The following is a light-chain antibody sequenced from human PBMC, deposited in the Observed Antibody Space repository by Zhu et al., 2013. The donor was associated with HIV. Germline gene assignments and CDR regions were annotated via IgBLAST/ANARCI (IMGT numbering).Light chain of an antibody. CDR3: HQYSTYPYT. V-gene: IGKV1-5*01. J-gene: IGKJ2*01. CDR1: QSVNTW. CDR2: DAS. Sequence: DIQMTQSPSTLSASVGDRVTITCRASQSVNTWLAWYQQKPGKSPKLLIYDASSLESGVPSKFSASGSGTQFTLTISSLQPDDFVTYYCHQYSTYPYTFAGTEAGDQT.